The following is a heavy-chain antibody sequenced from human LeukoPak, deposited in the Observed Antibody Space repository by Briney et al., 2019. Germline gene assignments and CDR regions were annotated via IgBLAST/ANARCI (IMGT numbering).Heavy chain of an antibody. CDR3: ARENRDGYNPYNWFDP. CDR2: IKQEGSEK. D-gene: IGHD5-24*01. Sequence: GGSLRLSCAASGFSFGSYWMSWVRQAPGKGLEWVANIKQEGSEKFYVDSVKGRFTIPRDNAKNSLYLQMNSLRAEDTGIYYCARENRDGYNPYNWFDPWGQGTLVTVSS. CDR1: GFSFGSYW. J-gene: IGHJ5*02. V-gene: IGHV3-7*01.